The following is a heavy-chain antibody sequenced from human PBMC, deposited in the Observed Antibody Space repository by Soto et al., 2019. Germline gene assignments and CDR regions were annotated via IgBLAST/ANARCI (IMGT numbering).Heavy chain of an antibody. D-gene: IGHD5-12*01. CDR1: GGSISSGDYY. CDR3: ARGVDIVATGFGNWFDP. J-gene: IGHJ5*02. V-gene: IGHV4-30-4*01. Sequence: SETLSLTCTVSGGSISSGDYYWSWIRQPPGKGLEWIGYIYYSGSTYYNPSLKSRVTISVDTSKNQFSLKLSSVTAADTAVYYCARGVDIVATGFGNWFDPWGQGTLVTV. CDR2: IYYSGST.